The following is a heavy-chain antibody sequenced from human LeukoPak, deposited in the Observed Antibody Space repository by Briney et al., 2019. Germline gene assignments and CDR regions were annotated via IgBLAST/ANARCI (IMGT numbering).Heavy chain of an antibody. CDR2: MYYSGTT. J-gene: IGHJ4*02. CDR3: ARAGSIYGWFDY. V-gene: IGHV4-59*13. Sequence: SSETLSLTCSVSGGSISTCSWSWIRLPPGKGLEWVGHMYYSGTTKYNPSLKSRVTISVDTSKNQFSLRLSSVTAADTAVYFCARAGSIYGWFDYWGQGTLVTVSS. CDR1: GGSISTCS. D-gene: IGHD5-18*01.